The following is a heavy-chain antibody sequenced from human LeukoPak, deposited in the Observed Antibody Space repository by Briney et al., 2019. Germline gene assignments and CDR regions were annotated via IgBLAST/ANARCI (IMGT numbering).Heavy chain of an antibody. CDR3: ARPADDYGDS. CDR2: IYPADSDT. J-gene: IGHJ4*02. Sequence: GESRKISCKGSGYSFTNYWIGWVRQMPGKGLEWMGIIYPADSDTRYSPSFQGQVTISADKSISTAYLQWSSLKASDTAMYYCARPADDYGDSWGQGTLVTVSS. CDR1: GYSFTNYW. V-gene: IGHV5-51*01.